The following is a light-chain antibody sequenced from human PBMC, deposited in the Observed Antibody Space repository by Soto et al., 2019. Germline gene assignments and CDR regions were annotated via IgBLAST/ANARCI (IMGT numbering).Light chain of an antibody. J-gene: IGKJ4*01. CDR3: QQTYSTPLT. Sequence: DIQMTQSPSTLSASVGDRVTITCRANQTISSYLNWYQQNPGKAPKLLIYAASSLQSGVPSRFSGSRSGSDFTLTINSLQPEDFATYYCQQTYSTPLTFGGGTKVDNK. V-gene: IGKV1-39*01. CDR2: AAS. CDR1: QTISSY.